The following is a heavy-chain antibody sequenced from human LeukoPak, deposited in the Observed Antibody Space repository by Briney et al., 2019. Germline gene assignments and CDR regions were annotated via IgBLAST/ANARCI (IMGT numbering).Heavy chain of an antibody. D-gene: IGHD6-19*01. CDR2: IFHSGST. CDR1: GGSISSSSYY. V-gene: IGHV4-39*07. J-gene: IGHJ4*02. Sequence: SETLSLTCTVSGGSISSSSYYWGWIRQPPGKGLEWIGSIFHSGSTYYNPSLKSRVTISVDTSKNQFSLKLSSVTAADTAVYYCAKAVAGLDFDYWGQGTLVTVSS. CDR3: AKAVAGLDFDY.